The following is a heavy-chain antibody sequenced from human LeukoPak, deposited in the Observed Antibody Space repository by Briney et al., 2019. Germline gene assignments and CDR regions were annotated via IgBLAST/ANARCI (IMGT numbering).Heavy chain of an antibody. D-gene: IGHD6-19*01. V-gene: IGHV4-4*08. Sequence: SETLSLTCTVSGGSISNYYWSWIRQPPGKRLEWIGYMYYSGATNYNPSLKSRVTISVDTSKNQFPLKLRSVTAADTAVYYCAREGSSAPSDAFDFWGQGTLVTVSS. CDR2: MYYSGAT. CDR1: GGSISNYY. J-gene: IGHJ3*01. CDR3: AREGSSAPSDAFDF.